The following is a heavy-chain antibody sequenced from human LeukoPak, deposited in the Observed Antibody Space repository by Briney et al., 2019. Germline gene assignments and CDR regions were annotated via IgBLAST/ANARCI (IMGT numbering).Heavy chain of an antibody. J-gene: IGHJ4*02. V-gene: IGHV3-9*03. CDR2: ITWNSGSI. CDR1: GFTFDDYA. CDR3: AKGMSSGSYPFDY. Sequence: GGSLRLSCAASGFTFDDYAMHWVRQAPGKGLEWVSGITWNSGSIGYADSVKGRFTISRDNATYTLYLQMNRLRAEDMALYYCAKGMSSGSYPFDYWGQGTLVTVSS. D-gene: IGHD6-19*01.